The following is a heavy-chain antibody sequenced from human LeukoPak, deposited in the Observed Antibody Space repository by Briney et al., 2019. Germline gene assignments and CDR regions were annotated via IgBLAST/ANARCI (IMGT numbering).Heavy chain of an antibody. J-gene: IGHJ4*02. Sequence: ASVKVSCKASGGTFSSYAISWVRQAPGQGLEWMGGIIPIFGTANYAQKFQGRVTITADESTSTAYMELSSLRSEDTAVYYCAREVRVIAAAGTYHFDYWGQGTLVTVSS. CDR3: AREVRVIAAAGTYHFDY. D-gene: IGHD6-13*01. CDR2: IIPIFGTA. V-gene: IGHV1-69*01. CDR1: GGTFSSYA.